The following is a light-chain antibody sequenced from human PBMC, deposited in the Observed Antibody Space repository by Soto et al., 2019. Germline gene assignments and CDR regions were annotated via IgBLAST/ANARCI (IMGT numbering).Light chain of an antibody. CDR2: DVS. Sequence: QSVLTHPASVSGSPGQSITISCTGTSSDVGGYNYVSWYQQHPGKAPKLMIYDVSNRPSGVSNRFSGLKSGNTASLTISGLHAEDEADYYCSSYTTSSTYVFGTGNKVTVL. CDR1: SSDVGGYNY. CDR3: SSYTTSSTYV. V-gene: IGLV2-14*03. J-gene: IGLJ1*01.